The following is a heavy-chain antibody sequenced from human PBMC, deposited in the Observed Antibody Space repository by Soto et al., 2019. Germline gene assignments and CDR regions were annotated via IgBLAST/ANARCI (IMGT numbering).Heavy chain of an antibody. CDR1: GFTFSSYG. J-gene: IGHJ4*02. CDR3: AKRGGDYYDSSGWDYFDY. Sequence: QVQLVESGGGVVQPGRSLRLSCAASGFTFSSYGMHWVRQAPGKGLEWVAVISYDGSNKYYADSVKGRVTISRDNSKNTLYLQMNSLRAEDTAVYYCAKRGGDYYDSSGWDYFDYWGQGTLVTVSS. CDR2: ISYDGSNK. D-gene: IGHD3-22*01. V-gene: IGHV3-30*18.